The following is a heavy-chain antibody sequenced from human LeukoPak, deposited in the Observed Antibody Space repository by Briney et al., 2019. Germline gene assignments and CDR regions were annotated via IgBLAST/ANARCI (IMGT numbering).Heavy chain of an antibody. J-gene: IGHJ5*02. CDR1: RFSISSGYY. V-gene: IGHV4-38-2*01. CDR3: TRGTLHLDT. D-gene: IGHD2-15*01. CDR2: ISRSGNT. Sequence: SETLSLTCAVSRFSISSGYYWGWIRQPPGKGLEWVATISRSGNTYFNPSLQSRVTVSLDTSKNQFSLNVTSVKAADTAMYYCTRGTLHLDTWGQGTLVIVSS.